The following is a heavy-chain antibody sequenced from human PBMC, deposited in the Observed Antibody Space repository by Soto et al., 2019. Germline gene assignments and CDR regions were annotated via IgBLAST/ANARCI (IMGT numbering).Heavy chain of an antibody. CDR1: TFTFTSYA. J-gene: IGHJ5*02. CDR2: IIPIFGTA. Sequence: ASVKVSCKASTFTFTSYAISWVRQAPGQGLEWMGGIIPIFGTANYAQKFQGRVTITADKSASTAYMELSSLRSEDTAVYYCARGHIVVVMGWFDPWGQGTLVTVSS. V-gene: IGHV1-69*06. CDR3: ARGHIVVVMGWFDP. D-gene: IGHD2-21*01.